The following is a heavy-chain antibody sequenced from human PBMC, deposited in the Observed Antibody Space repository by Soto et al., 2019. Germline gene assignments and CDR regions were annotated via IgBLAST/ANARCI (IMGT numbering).Heavy chain of an antibody. V-gene: IGHV3-13*01. CDR1: GFTFSNYD. CDR3: ARERTARSSTWEHVDY. J-gene: IGHJ4*02. D-gene: IGHD6-13*01. Sequence: EVQLVESGGGLVQPGGSLRLSCAASGFTFSNYDFHWVRQATGKGLQWVSAIGRGGDTYYLDSVKGRFTISREDAKNSLYLQMNSLRVEDTAVYYCARERTARSSTWEHVDYWGQGTLVTVCS. CDR2: IGRGGDT.